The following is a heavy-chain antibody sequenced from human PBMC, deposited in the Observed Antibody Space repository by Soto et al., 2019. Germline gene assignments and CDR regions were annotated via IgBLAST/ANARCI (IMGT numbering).Heavy chain of an antibody. CDR3: ARESFSYYDRAGDWYFDL. J-gene: IGHJ2*01. V-gene: IGHV3-72*01. CDR2: TRNKATSYTT. CDR1: GFTFSDHY. Sequence: EVQLVESGGGLVQPGVSLRLSCAASGFTFSDHYMDWVRQAPWKGLEWVGRTRNKATSYTTEYAASVKGRFTISTDDSKPSLYLQMNSLKTEDTAMYYCARESFSYYDRAGDWYFDLLGRATLVTVSS. D-gene: IGHD3-22*01.